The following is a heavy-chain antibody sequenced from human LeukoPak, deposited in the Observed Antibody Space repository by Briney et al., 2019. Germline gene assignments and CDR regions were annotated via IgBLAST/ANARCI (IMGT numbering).Heavy chain of an antibody. V-gene: IGHV3-23*01. CDR1: GFTFRAYA. D-gene: IGHD3-22*01. Sequence: GGSLRLSCADSGFTFRAYAMSWVRQAPGKGLEWVSAMSGSGGMTYYADSVKGRFSISRDNSKNTLHLQMNSMRAEDTAVYYCAKGAMPYYDGSGYNYFDYWGQGTPVTVSS. J-gene: IGHJ4*02. CDR3: AKGAMPYYDGSGYNYFDY. CDR2: MSGSGGMT.